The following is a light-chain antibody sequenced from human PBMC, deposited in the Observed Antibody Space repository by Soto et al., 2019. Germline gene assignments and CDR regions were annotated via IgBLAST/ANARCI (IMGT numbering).Light chain of an antibody. CDR2: GAS. J-gene: IGKJ2*01. CDR3: QQYNNWPPLDT. V-gene: IGKV3D-15*01. Sequence: EIVMTQSPATLSVSPGERATLSCRASQSVSSNLAWYQQKPGQAPRLLIYGASTRATGIPARFSGSGSGTKFTLTISSLQSEDFAVYYCQQYNNWPPLDTFGQGTKVDIK. CDR1: QSVSSN.